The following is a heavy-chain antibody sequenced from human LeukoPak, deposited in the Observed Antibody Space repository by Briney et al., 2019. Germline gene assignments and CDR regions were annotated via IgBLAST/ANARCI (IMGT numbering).Heavy chain of an antibody. CDR2: ISAYNGNT. V-gene: IGHV1-18*01. CDR1: GYTFTSYG. D-gene: IGHD3-22*01. CDR3: ASPFYYYDSSGYYY. J-gene: IGHJ4*02. Sequence: ASVKVSCKASGYTFTSYGISWVRQAPGQGLEWMGWISAYNGNTNYAQKLQGRVTMTTDTSTSTAYMELRSLRSDDTAVYYCASPFYYYDSSGYYYWGQGTLVTVSS.